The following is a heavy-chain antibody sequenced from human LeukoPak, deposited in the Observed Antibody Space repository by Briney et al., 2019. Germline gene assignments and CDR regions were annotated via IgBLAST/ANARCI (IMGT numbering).Heavy chain of an antibody. CDR1: GFTFSSYA. CDR3: ARDLGGYSYGSHFDY. CDR2: MSSSDDGR. J-gene: IGHJ4*02. Sequence: GGSLRLSCAASGFTFSSYAMSRVRQAPGKGLEWVSAMSSSDDGRYYAASVRGRFTISRDTSRSTLYLQMNSLRAEDTAVYYCARDLGGYSYGSHFDYWGQGTLVTVSS. D-gene: IGHD5-18*01. V-gene: IGHV3-23*01.